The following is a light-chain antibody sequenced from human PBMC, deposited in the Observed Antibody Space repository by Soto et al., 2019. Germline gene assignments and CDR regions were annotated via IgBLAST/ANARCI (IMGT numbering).Light chain of an antibody. CDR1: QSVSSN. V-gene: IGKV3-15*01. CDR2: GAS. CDR3: QQYNNWPQT. Sequence: EIVMTQAPVTLFVSQGERATLSCRASQSVSSNLAWYQQKPGQAPRLLIYGASTRATGIPARFSGSGSGTEFTLTISSLQSEDFAVYYCQQYNNWPQTFGQGTKVDIK. J-gene: IGKJ1*01.